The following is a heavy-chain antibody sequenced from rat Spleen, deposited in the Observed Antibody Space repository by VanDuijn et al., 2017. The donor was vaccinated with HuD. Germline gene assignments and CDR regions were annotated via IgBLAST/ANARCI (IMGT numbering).Heavy chain of an antibody. D-gene: IGHD5-1*01. J-gene: IGHJ2*01. Sequence: EVQLVESGGGLVQPGRSLRLSCAASEFTFSNYDMAWVRQAPTRGLEWVASISPSGGSTYYRDSVKGRFTASRDNAKSTLYLQMDSLRSEDTATYYCARHSNWGFDYWGQGVMVTVSS. CDR1: EFTFSNYD. CDR2: ISPSGGST. V-gene: IGHV5S23*01. CDR3: ARHSNWGFDY.